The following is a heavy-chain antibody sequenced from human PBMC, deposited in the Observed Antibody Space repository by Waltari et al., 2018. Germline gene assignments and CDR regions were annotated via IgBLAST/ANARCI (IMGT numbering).Heavy chain of an antibody. CDR3: VRENIAAAGLES. CDR2: INSDRRST. Sequence: EVQLVESGGGLVQPGGSLRLSCVAFGFIFSTYWMDWVSQAPGTGLVWVSRINSDRRSTTYADPGKGQFTISRDNAKNTLYLHMSSLRAEDTAVYYCVRENIAAAGLESWGQGTLVTVSS. J-gene: IGHJ4*02. V-gene: IGHV3-74*01. CDR1: GFIFSTYW. D-gene: IGHD6-13*01.